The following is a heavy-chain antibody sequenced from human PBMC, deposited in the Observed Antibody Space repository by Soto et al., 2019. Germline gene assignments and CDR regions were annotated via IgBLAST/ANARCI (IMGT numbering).Heavy chain of an antibody. CDR2: IYWNSETI. J-gene: IGHJ4*02. Sequence: GGSLRLSCVVSGFNFPDRAMHWVRQVPGRGLEWVSGIYWNSETIGYVDSVKGRFTTSRDNAKNSLYLQMNSLRVEDTAVYLCIKESNPGGLDYWGQGTPVTVSS. V-gene: IGHV3-9*01. CDR3: IKESNPGGLDY. CDR1: GFNFPDRA.